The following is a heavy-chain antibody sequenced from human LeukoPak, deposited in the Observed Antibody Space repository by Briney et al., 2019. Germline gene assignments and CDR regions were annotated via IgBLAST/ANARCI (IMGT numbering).Heavy chain of an antibody. J-gene: IGHJ6*02. V-gene: IGHV4-39*01. D-gene: IGHD2-2*01. Sequence: SETLSLTCTVSGGSISSSSYYWGWIRQPPGKGLEWIGSIYYSGSTYYNPSLKSRVTISVDTSKNQFSLKLSSVTAADTAVYYCAAGYCSSTSCYALYYCGMDGWRQGTTVTVSS. CDR1: GGSISSSSYY. CDR2: IYYSGST. CDR3: AAGYCSSTSCYALYYCGMDG.